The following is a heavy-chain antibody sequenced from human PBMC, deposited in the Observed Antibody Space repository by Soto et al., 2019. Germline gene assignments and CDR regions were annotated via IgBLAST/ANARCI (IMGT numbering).Heavy chain of an antibody. D-gene: IGHD1-26*01. CDR1: GSTFTSSA. CDR2: IVVGSGNT. V-gene: IGHV1-58*01. Sequence: AASVKVSCKSSGSTFTSSAVQWVRQARGQRLEWIGWIVVGSGNTNYAQKFQERVTITRDMSTSTAYMELSSLRSEDTAVYYCAAGPIVGATRGFDYWGQGTLVTVSS. CDR3: AAGPIVGATRGFDY. J-gene: IGHJ4*02.